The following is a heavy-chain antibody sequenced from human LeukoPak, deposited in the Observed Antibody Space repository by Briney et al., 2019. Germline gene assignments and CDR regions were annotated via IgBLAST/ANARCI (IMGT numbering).Heavy chain of an antibody. J-gene: IGHJ4*02. CDR2: IYYSGST. CDR3: ARQWGRLGFDY. CDR1: GGSISSSNYY. V-gene: IGHV4-39*01. Sequence: SETLSLTCTVSGGSISSSNYYWGWIRQPPGKGLEWIANIYYSGSTYYNPSLKSRVTISVDTSNNQFSLKLTSVTAADTAVYYCARQWGRLGFDYWGQGTLVTVSS. D-gene: IGHD6-19*01.